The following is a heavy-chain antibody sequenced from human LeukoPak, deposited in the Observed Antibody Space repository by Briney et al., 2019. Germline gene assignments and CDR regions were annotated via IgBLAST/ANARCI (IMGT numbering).Heavy chain of an antibody. Sequence: GGSLRLSCTASGFAFDDHGMSWVRQVPGKGLEWVSGINWNGGSTGYADPLRGRFTISRDNAKNSLYLQMDSLRAEDTALYYCARAPITSPFYFDYWGQGTPVTVSS. V-gene: IGHV3-20*04. D-gene: IGHD2-2*01. CDR1: GFAFDDHG. CDR2: INWNGGST. J-gene: IGHJ4*02. CDR3: ARAPITSPFYFDY.